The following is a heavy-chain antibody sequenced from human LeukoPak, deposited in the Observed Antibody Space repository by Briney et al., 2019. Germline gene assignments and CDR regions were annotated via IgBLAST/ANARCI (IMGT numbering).Heavy chain of an antibody. CDR1: SFTFSSYG. Sequence: PGGSLRLSCGASSFTFSSYGMHWVRQAPGKGLEWVAVISYDGSNKYYADSVRGRFTISRDNSKNTLYLQMNSLRAEDTAVYYCAKSSYTLSPGDYRGQGTLVTVSS. CDR3: AKSSYTLSPGDY. D-gene: IGHD2/OR15-2a*01. V-gene: IGHV3-30*18. J-gene: IGHJ4*02. CDR2: ISYDGSNK.